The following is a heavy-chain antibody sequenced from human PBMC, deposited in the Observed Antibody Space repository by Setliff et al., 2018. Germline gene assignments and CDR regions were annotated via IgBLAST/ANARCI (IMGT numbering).Heavy chain of an antibody. CDR1: GYTFTSYG. J-gene: IGHJ4*02. CDR3: ARVFWVDPRGELWFGELSDRGFDY. D-gene: IGHD3-10*01. V-gene: IGHV1-18*01. Sequence: SVKVSCKASGYTFTSYGISWVRQAPGQGLEWMGWISAYNGNTNYAQKLQGRVTMTTDTSTSTAYMELRSLRSDDTAVYYCARVFWVDPRGELWFGELSDRGFDYWGQGTLVTVSS. CDR2: ISAYNGNT.